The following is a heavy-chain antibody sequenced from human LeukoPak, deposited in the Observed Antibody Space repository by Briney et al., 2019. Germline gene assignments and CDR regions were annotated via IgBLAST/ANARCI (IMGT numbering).Heavy chain of an antibody. CDR3: ARDVAGDWFDP. V-gene: IGHV3-11*04. J-gene: IGHJ5*02. Sequence: GGSLRLSCAASGFTFSDYYMSWIRQAPGKGLEWVSYISSSGSTIYYADSVKGRFTISRDNAKDTLYLQMNSLRAEDTAVYYCARDVAGDWFDPWGQGTLVTVSS. D-gene: IGHD3-16*01. CDR2: ISSSGSTI. CDR1: GFTFSDYY.